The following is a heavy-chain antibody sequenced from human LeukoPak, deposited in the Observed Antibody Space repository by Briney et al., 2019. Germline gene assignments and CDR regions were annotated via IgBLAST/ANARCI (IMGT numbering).Heavy chain of an antibody. V-gene: IGHV4-59*08. D-gene: IGHD1-26*01. CDR3: ASNPLVGVAAFDI. Sequence: SETLSLTCTLCGRFISIYYWRCIRQPPGKGLEWIGYIYYSGSTNYNPSLKSRVTISVDTSKNQFSLKLSSVTAADPAVYCCASNPLVGVAAFDIWGQGTMVTVSS. CDR2: IYYSGST. J-gene: IGHJ3*02. CDR1: GRFISIYY.